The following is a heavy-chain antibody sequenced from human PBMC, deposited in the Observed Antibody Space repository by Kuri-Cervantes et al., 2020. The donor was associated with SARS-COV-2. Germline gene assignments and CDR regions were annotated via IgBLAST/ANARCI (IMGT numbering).Heavy chain of an antibody. D-gene: IGHD6-13*01. Sequence: ASVKVSCKASGYTFTGYYMHWVRQAPGQGLEWMGWINPNSGGTNYAQKFQGRVTMTRDTSISTAYMELSRLRSDDTAVYYCARGRRIAAAGRSLKYYYYMDVWGKGTTVTVSS. J-gene: IGHJ6*03. CDR3: ARGRRIAAAGRSLKYYYYMDV. CDR2: INPNSGGT. CDR1: GYTFTGYY. V-gene: IGHV1-2*02.